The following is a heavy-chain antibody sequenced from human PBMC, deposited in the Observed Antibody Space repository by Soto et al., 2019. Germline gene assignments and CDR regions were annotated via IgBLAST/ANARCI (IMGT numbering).Heavy chain of an antibody. J-gene: IGHJ6*02. Sequence: GGSLRLSCAASGFTFSSYWMHWVRQAPGKGLVWVSRINSDGSSTSYADSVKGRFTISRDNAKNTLYLQMNSLRAEDTAVYYCASGPHDSSSDLYYYYGMDVWGQGTTVT. D-gene: IGHD6-6*01. CDR2: INSDGSST. V-gene: IGHV3-74*01. CDR3: ASGPHDSSSDLYYYYGMDV. CDR1: GFTFSSYW.